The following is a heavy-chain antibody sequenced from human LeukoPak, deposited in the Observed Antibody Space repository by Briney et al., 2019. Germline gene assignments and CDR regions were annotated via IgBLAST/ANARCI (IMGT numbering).Heavy chain of an antibody. V-gene: IGHV1-46*01. CDR3: ARDTTLDY. D-gene: IGHD1-26*01. J-gene: IGHJ4*02. CDR1: VYTFTNHY. Sequence: ASVRVSCAPSVYTFTNHYIHWVRQARGEGGEWVGRINPTDGSTIYSQKFQGRVALTRDTSTNTLYMDLSSLTYEDTALYYCARDTTLDYWGQGTLVIVTS. CDR2: INPTDGST.